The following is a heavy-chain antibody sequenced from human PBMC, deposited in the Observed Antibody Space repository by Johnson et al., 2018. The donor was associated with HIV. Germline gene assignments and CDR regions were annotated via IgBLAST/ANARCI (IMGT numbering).Heavy chain of an antibody. CDR1: GFTFSSYA. V-gene: IGHV3-30*04. Sequence: QVQLVESGGGVVQPGRSLRLSCAASGFTFSSYAMHWVRQAPGTGLEWVAVLSYDGSNKYYADSVKGRFTISRDSAKNSLYLQMNSLRDEDTAVYYCAKGSPGGVVAHDAFDIWGQGTMVTVSS. J-gene: IGHJ3*02. CDR2: LSYDGSNK. D-gene: IGHD3-16*01. CDR3: AKGSPGGVVAHDAFDI.